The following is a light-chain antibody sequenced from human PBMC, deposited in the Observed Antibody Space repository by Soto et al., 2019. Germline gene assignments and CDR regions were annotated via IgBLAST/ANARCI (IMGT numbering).Light chain of an antibody. J-gene: IGKJ1*01. Sequence: EIGLTQSQGTLSLSPGERATLSCRASQSVTSNYLAWYQQKPGQAPSLLIYGASSRATGIPDRFSGSGSGTDFTLAISRLEPEDFAVYYCQQYGSSPTFGQGTKVEIK. CDR2: GAS. CDR3: QQYGSSPT. V-gene: IGKV3-20*01. CDR1: QSVTSNY.